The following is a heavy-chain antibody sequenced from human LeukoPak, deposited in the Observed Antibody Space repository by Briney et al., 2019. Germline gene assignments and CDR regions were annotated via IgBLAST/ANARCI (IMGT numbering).Heavy chain of an antibody. D-gene: IGHD1-26*01. CDR3: AKGRVKWELLQGTDY. CDR2: ISYDGSNK. Sequence: GSLRLSCAASGFTFSSYGMHWVRQAPGKGLEWVAVISYDGSNKYYADSVKGRFTISRDNSKNTLYLQMNSLRAEDTAVYYCAKGRVKWELLQGTDYWGQGTLVTVSS. J-gene: IGHJ4*02. V-gene: IGHV3-30*18. CDR1: GFTFSSYG.